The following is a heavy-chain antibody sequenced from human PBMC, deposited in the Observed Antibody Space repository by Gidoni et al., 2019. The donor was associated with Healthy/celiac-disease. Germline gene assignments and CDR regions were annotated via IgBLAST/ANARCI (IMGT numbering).Heavy chain of an antibody. CDR2: IYYSGST. Sequence: QLQLQESGPGLVKPSETLSLTCTVSGGSISSSSYYWGWIRQPPGKGLEWIGSIYYSGSTYYNPSLKSRVTISVDTSKNQFSLKLSSVTAADTAVYYCARGWSRGVYFDNWGQGTLVTVSS. V-gene: IGHV4-39*07. CDR3: ARGWSRGVYFDN. J-gene: IGHJ4*02. CDR1: GGSISSSSYY. D-gene: IGHD2-8*01.